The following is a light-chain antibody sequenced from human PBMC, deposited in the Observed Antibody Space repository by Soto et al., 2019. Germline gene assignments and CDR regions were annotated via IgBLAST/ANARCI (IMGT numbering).Light chain of an antibody. J-gene: IGLJ1*01. V-gene: IGLV1-44*01. CDR2: SNN. CDR1: SSNIGSNP. Sequence: QSVLTQSPSASGTPGQRVTISCSGNSSNIGSNPVNWYQHLPGTAPKLLIYSNNQRPSGVPDRFSGSKSGTSASLAVSGHQSDDEADYYCAAWDGSLNTYVFGIGTKVTVL. CDR3: AAWDGSLNTYV.